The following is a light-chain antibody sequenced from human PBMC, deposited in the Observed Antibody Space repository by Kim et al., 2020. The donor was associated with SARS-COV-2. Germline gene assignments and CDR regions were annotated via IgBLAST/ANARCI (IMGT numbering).Light chain of an antibody. CDR2: GAS. J-gene: IGKJ4*01. CDR1: QNMSSS. V-gene: IGKV1-12*01. Sequence: SVDDRFTMSCLERQNMSSSLVWFQQIVGKAAKLWIHGASSLQSGVPSSISGSVYVTDFTLTISILQPEDFSTYYGQQAHSFPLTFGGGTKVDIK. CDR3: QQAHSFPLT.